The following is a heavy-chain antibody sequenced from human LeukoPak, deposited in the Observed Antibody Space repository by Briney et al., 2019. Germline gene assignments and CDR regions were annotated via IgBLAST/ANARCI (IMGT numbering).Heavy chain of an antibody. J-gene: IGHJ4*02. D-gene: IGHD4-17*01. V-gene: IGHV1-3*01. Sequence: GASVKVSCKASGYTFTSYAMHWVRQAPGQRLEWMGWINAGNGNTKYSQKFQGRVTITRDTSASTAYMELSSLRSEDTAVYYCAARVNHDYGDYGGDYWGQGTLVTVSS. CDR1: GYTFTSYA. CDR2: INAGNGNT. CDR3: AARVNHDYGDYGGDY.